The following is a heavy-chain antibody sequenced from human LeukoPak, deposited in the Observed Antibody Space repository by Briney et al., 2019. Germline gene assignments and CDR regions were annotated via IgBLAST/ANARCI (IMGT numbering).Heavy chain of an antibody. J-gene: IGHJ3*02. CDR2: MNPNSGDT. V-gene: IGHV1-2*02. CDR1: GYTFTGYY. D-gene: IGHD5-24*01. Sequence: ASVKVSCKASGYTFTGYYVHWVRQAPGQGLEWMGWMNPNSGDTNYAQKFQGRVTMTRDTSISTAYMELSRLRSDDTAVYYCARVPYFRDGYNPTNAFDIWGQGTMVTVSS. CDR3: ARVPYFRDGYNPTNAFDI.